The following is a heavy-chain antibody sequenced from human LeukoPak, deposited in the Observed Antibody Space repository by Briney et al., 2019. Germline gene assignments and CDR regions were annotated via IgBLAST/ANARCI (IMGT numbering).Heavy chain of an antibody. CDR3: ARDGAYYYDSSDY. J-gene: IGHJ4*02. CDR1: GGTFSSYA. D-gene: IGHD3-22*01. V-gene: IGHV1-18*01. Sequence: GASVKVSCKASGGTFSSYAITWVRQAPGQGLEWMGWISGYNNNTNYAQKLQGRVTMTTDTSTNTAYMELRSLRPDDTAVYYCARDGAYYYDSSDYWGQGTLVTVSS. CDR2: ISGYNNNT.